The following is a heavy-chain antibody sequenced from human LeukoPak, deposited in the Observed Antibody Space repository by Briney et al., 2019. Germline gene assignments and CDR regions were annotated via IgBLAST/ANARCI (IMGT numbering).Heavy chain of an antibody. D-gene: IGHD3-10*01. Sequence: PGGSLRLSCAASGFTFSSYAMTWVRQAPWKGLEWVSGISGGGGSTYYADSVKGRFTISGDNSKNTIYLQMNNLGVEDTAVYYCAKGHRIRGLITFDYWGQGTLVTVSS. V-gene: IGHV3-23*01. CDR3: AKGHRIRGLITFDY. J-gene: IGHJ4*02. CDR1: GFTFSSYA. CDR2: ISGGGGST.